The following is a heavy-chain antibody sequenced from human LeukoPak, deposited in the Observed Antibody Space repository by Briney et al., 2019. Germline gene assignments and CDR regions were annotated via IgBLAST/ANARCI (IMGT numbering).Heavy chain of an antibody. J-gene: IGHJ2*01. D-gene: IGHD5-18*01. CDR1: GGSISSGSYY. V-gene: IGHV4-61*02. CDR3: ARDRYSYGYYWYFDL. Sequence: SETLSLTCTVSGGSISSGSYYWSWIRQPAGKGLEWIGRIYTSGSTNYNPSLKSRVTISVDTSKNQFSLKLSSVTAADTAVYYCARDRYSYGYYWYFDLWGRGTLVTVSS. CDR2: IYTSGST.